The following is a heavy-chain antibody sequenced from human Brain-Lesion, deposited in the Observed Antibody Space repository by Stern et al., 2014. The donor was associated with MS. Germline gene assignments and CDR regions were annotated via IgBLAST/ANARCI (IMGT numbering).Heavy chain of an antibody. D-gene: IGHD7-27*01. Sequence: QDQLVQSGAEVRKPGSSVKVSCKASGGLFRSDAISWVRQAPGQGLEWLGGIIPMTGEAHYAQKFLDRVTITADESTTTTYKDLNSLTSEDTALYYCARHWGTDLWGQGTLLTVSS. CDR3: ARHWGTDL. CDR1: GGLFRSDA. CDR2: IIPMTGEA. V-gene: IGHV1-69*12. J-gene: IGHJ5*02.